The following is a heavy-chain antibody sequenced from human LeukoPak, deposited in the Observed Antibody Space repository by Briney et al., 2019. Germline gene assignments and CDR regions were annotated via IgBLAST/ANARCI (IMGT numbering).Heavy chain of an antibody. Sequence: GGSLRLSCAASGFIFSSYGMSWVRQAPGKGLEWVSAISGRGGSTYYADSVKGRFTISRDNAKNSLYLQMNSLRAEDTALYHCSRGRRGSGSYRYYYYYMDVWGKGTTVTISS. CDR3: SRGRRGSGSYRYYYYYMDV. CDR2: ISGRGGST. J-gene: IGHJ6*03. D-gene: IGHD3-10*01. CDR1: GFIFSSYG. V-gene: IGHV3-23*01.